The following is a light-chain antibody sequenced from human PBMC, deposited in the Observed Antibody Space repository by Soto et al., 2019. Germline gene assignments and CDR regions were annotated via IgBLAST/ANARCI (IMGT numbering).Light chain of an antibody. J-gene: IGLJ2*01. CDR1: NSNVGKNF. CDR3: GTWDSSLTIGVI. Sequence: QSVLTQPPSVSAAPGQTVSISCSGSNSNVGKNFVSWYQHVPGKAPKLLIYDNQKRASGIPDRFSASKSGTLATLDITGLQTGDEADYYCGTWDSSLTIGVIFGGGTKLNVL. V-gene: IGLV1-51*01. CDR2: DNQ.